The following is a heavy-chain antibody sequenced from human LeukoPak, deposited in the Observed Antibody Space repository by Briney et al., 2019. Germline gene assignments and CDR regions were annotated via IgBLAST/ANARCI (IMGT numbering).Heavy chain of an antibody. J-gene: IGHJ6*03. Sequence: ASVKVSCKVSGYTLTEFAINWVRQAPGKDLEWMGGFDPEDGEIIYAEKFQGRVTITRNTSISTAYMELSSLRSEDTAVYYCARGPVDTAMVGYYYYYMDVWGKGTTVTVSS. D-gene: IGHD5-18*01. V-gene: IGHV1-24*01. CDR2: FDPEDGEI. CDR1: GYTLTEFA. CDR3: ARGPVDTAMVGYYYYYMDV.